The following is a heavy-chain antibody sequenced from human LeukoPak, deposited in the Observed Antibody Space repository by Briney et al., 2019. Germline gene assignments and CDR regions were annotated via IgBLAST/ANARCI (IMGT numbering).Heavy chain of an antibody. CDR2: IYYSGST. V-gene: IGHV4-59*01. CDR3: ARVVGLAYCGGDCNSYFDY. D-gene: IGHD2-21*02. CDR1: GGSISSYY. Sequence: KASETLSLTCTVSGGSISSYYWSWIRQPPGKGLEWIRYIYYSGSTNYNPSLKSRVTISVDTSKNQFSLKLSSVTAADTAVYYCARVVGLAYCGGDCNSYFDYWGQGTLVTVSS. J-gene: IGHJ4*02.